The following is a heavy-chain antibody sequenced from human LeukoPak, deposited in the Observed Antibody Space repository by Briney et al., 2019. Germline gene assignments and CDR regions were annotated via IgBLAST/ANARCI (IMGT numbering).Heavy chain of an antibody. D-gene: IGHD3-9*01. Sequence: GGSLTLSCPAAACTFSNYRMHWVRQAPGKGLVWVSRINSDGSSTRYADSVKGRFTISRDNAKNTLYLQMNSLRAEDTAVYYCGRELDWLPTLDYWGQGTLVTVSS. V-gene: IGHV3-74*01. CDR2: INSDGSST. CDR1: ACTFSNYR. CDR3: GRELDWLPTLDY. J-gene: IGHJ4*02.